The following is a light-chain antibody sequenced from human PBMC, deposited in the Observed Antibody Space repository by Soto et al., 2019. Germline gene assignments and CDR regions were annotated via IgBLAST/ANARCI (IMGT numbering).Light chain of an antibody. CDR1: QGISSY. CDR3: QQSYSRPRT. Sequence: AIRMTQPPSSLSASTGDRVTITCRASQGISSYLAWYQQKPGKAPKLLIYAASTLQSGVPSRFSGSGSGTDFTLTISSLQPEDFATYFCQQSYSRPRTFGQGTKVDIK. V-gene: IGKV1-8*01. CDR2: AAS. J-gene: IGKJ1*01.